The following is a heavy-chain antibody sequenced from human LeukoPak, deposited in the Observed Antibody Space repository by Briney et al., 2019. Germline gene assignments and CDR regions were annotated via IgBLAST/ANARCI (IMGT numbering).Heavy chain of an antibody. D-gene: IGHD2-2*01. CDR1: GFTFSSSG. CDR2: ISSSSSTI. V-gene: IGHV3-48*04. J-gene: IGHJ6*03. CDR3: AREPAGHLYYYMDV. Sequence: GGSLRLSCAASGFTFSSSGMTWVRQAPGKGLEWVSYISSSSSTIYYADSLKGRFAISRDNAKNSLYLQMNSLRAEDTAVYYCAREPAGHLYYYMDVWGKGTTVTVSS.